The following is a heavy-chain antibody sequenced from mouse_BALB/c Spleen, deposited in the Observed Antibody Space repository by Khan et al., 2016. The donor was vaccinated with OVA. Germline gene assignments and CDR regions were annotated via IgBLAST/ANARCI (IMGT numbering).Heavy chain of an antibody. D-gene: IGHD1-1*01. J-gene: IGHJ3*01. CDR3: ACELRGLAY. CDR2: ISYSGNS. Sequence: EVQLKESGPSLVKPSQTLSLTCSVTGDSITSGYWNWIRKFPGNKLEYMGYISYSGNSYYNPSLKSRISVTRDTSKTQYYLQLNSVTTEATDIFSWACELRGLAYWGQGTLVTVSA. V-gene: IGHV3-8*02. CDR1: GDSITSGY.